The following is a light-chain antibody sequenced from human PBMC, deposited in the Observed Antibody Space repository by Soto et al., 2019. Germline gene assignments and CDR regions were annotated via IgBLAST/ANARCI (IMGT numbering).Light chain of an antibody. Sequence: DIQMTQSPSSLSASVGDRVTITCRASQSISTYLNWYQHKPGKAPNLLIYGASSLQSGVPSRFSGSGSGTDFTLTNTSLEPEDFATYYCEQSYSIPRFGQGTKVEIK. CDR3: EQSYSIPR. CDR2: GAS. J-gene: IGKJ1*01. V-gene: IGKV1-39*01. CDR1: QSISTY.